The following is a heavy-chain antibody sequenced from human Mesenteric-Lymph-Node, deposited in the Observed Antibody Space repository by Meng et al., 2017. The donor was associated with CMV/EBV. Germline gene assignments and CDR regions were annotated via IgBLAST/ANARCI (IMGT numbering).Heavy chain of an antibody. CDR3: ARELGFSVGFVGRDGYNFDY. J-gene: IGHJ4*02. CDR2: INPSGGST. CDR1: GYTFTGYY. D-gene: IGHD5-24*01. Sequence: ASVKVSCKASGYTFTGYYMHWVRQAPGQGLEWMGIINPSGGSTSYAQKFQGRVTMTRDTSTSTVYMELSSLRSEDTAVYYCARELGFSVGFVGRDGYNFDYWGQGTLVTVSS. V-gene: IGHV1-46*01.